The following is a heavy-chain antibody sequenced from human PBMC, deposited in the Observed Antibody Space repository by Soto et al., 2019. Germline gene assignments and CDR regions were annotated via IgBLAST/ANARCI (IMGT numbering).Heavy chain of an antibody. D-gene: IGHD5-18*01. CDR1: GYTFTSYA. J-gene: IGHJ4*02. CDR3: ASAAWIQASDY. Sequence: QVQLVQSGAEVKKPGASVKVSCKASGYTFTSYAMHWVRQAPGQRLEWMGWINAGNGNTKYSQKFQGRVTITRDTSASTAYMKLSSLRSEDTAVYYSASAAWIQASDYWGQGTLVTVSS. V-gene: IGHV1-3*01. CDR2: INAGNGNT.